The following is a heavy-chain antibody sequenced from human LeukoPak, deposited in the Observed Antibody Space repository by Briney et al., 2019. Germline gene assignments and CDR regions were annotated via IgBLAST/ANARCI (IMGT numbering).Heavy chain of an antibody. J-gene: IGHJ4*02. D-gene: IGHD2-15*01. CDR3: AKEDCSGGRCYSLHY. Sequence: GGSLRLSCAASGFTLDAFAMHWVRQAPGKGLEWVSLIDKDGRKTYYADSVKGRFTISRDNAKNSLYLQMNSLRAEDAAVYYCAKEDCSGGRCYSLHYWGQGTLVTVSS. V-gene: IGHV3-43*02. CDR2: IDKDGRKT. CDR1: GFTLDAFA.